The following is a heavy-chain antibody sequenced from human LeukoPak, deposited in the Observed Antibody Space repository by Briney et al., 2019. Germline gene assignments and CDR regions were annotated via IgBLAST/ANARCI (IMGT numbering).Heavy chain of an antibody. Sequence: PSETLSLTCTVSGGSISSADCYWSWIRQPPGKGLEWIGYIYYTGSTYYNPSLKSRVTISVDTSNNQFSLKLNSVTATDTAVYYCARVGRTMTTVTTGGYWGQGTLVSVFS. CDR3: ARVGRTMTTVTTGGY. D-gene: IGHD4-17*01. V-gene: IGHV4-30-4*01. J-gene: IGHJ4*02. CDR2: IYYTGST. CDR1: GGSISSADCY.